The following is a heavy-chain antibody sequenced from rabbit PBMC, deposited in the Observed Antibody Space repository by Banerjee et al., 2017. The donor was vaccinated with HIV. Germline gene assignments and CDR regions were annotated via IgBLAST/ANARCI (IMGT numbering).Heavy chain of an antibody. CDR3: ARKEGSHGAGGYGYAKLDL. CDR2: IYPTYGAT. V-gene: IGHV1S43*01. CDR1: GIDFSRSFW. D-gene: IGHD6-1*01. Sequence: QEHLVESGGGLVTLGGSLKLTCKASGIDFSRSFWISWVRQTPGKGLEWIGCIYPTYGATDYANWVNGRFTISLDNAQNTVFLQMTSLTAADTATYFCARKEGSHGAGGYGYAKLDLWGPGTLVTVS. J-gene: IGHJ6*01.